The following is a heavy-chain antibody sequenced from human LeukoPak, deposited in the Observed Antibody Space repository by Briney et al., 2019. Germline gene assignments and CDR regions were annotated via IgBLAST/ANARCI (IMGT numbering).Heavy chain of an antibody. D-gene: IGHD3-10*01. Sequence: GGSLRLSCAASGFTFSSYWMSWVRQAPGKGLEWVADIKQDGSEKYYVDSVKGRFTISRDNAKNSLYLQMNSLRAEDTAVYYCARDPPYYYGSGSYYRYWGQGTLVTVSS. CDR3: ARDPPYYYGSGSYYRY. V-gene: IGHV3-7*01. J-gene: IGHJ4*02. CDR2: IKQDGSEK. CDR1: GFTFSSYW.